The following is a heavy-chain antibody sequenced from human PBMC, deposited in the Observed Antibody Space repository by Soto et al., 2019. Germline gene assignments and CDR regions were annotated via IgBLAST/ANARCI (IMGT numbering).Heavy chain of an antibody. CDR1: GYTFTGYY. J-gene: IGHJ4*02. CDR2: INPNSGGT. CDR3: ARGRRAARHGDYGDY. Sequence: ASVKVSCKASGYTFTGYYMPWVLQAPGQGLEWMGWINPNSGGTNYAQKFQGRVTMTRDTSISTAYMELSRLRSDDTAVYYGARGRRAARHGDYGDYWGQGTLVTVSS. V-gene: IGHV1-2*02. D-gene: IGHD6-6*01.